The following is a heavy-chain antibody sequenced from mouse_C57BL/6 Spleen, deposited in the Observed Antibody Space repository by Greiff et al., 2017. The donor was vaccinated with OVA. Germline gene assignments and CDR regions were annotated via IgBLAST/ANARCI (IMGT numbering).Heavy chain of an antibody. Sequence: VQLKESGPGLVKPSQSLSLTCSVTGYSITSGYYWNWIRQFPGNKLEWMGYISYDGSNNYNPSLKNRISITRDTSKNQFFLKLNSVTTEDTATYYCARGDYNYDPTFAYWGQGTLVTVSA. D-gene: IGHD2-12*01. CDR1: GYSITSGYY. J-gene: IGHJ3*01. CDR3: ARGDYNYDPTFAY. V-gene: IGHV3-6*01. CDR2: ISYDGSN.